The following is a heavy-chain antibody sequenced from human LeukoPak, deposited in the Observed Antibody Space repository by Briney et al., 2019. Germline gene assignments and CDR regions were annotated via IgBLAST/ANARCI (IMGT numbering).Heavy chain of an antibody. V-gene: IGHV4-34*01. CDR2: INHSGST. D-gene: IGHD3-9*01. CDR1: GGSISSYY. J-gene: IGHJ4*02. Sequence: SETLSLTCTVSGGSISSYYWSWIRQPPGKGLEWIGEINHSGSTNYNPSLKSRVTISVDTSKNQFSLKLSSVTAADTAVYYCARLRGYFDWLLYPRPYYFDYWGQGTLVTVSS. CDR3: ARLRGYFDWLLYPRPYYFDY.